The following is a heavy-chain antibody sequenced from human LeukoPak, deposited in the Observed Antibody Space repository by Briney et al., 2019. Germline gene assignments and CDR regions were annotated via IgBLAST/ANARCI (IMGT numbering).Heavy chain of an antibody. CDR1: GNSFGNYY. J-gene: IGHJ3*02. D-gene: IGHD3-10*01. CDR2: IYTSGST. V-gene: IGHV4-4*07. Sequence: SETLSLTCTVSGNSFGNYYWSWIRQPAGKGLEWIGRIYTSGSTTYNPSLKSRVTMSVDTSKNQFSLKPSSVTAADTAVYYCARVWVEITMATVNDAFDIWGQGTMVTVSS. CDR3: ARVWVEITMATVNDAFDI.